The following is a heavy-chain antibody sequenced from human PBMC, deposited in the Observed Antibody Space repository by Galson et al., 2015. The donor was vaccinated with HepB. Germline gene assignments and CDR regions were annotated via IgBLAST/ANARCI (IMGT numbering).Heavy chain of an antibody. J-gene: IGHJ5*02. Sequence: TLSLTCSVSGGSIGSSSWSWIRQPPGKGLEWIGYVYYSGSTNYNPSLKSRVTISLDTSKNQFSLKLSSVTAADTAVYYCARSRYSSGWYSPWGQGTLVTVSS. D-gene: IGHD6-19*01. CDR2: VYYSGST. V-gene: IGHV4-59*01. CDR1: GGSIGSSS. CDR3: ARSRYSSGWYSP.